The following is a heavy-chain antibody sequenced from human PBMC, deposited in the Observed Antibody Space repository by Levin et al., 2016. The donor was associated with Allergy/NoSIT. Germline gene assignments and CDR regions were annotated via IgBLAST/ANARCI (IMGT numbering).Heavy chain of an antibody. CDR3: ARVGDYGDWGLDY. V-gene: IGHV4-39*07. J-gene: IGHJ4*02. D-gene: IGHD4-17*01. Sequence: SETLSLTCTVSGGSVSSGSYYWSWIRQPPGKGLEWIGEINHSGSTNYNPSLKSRVTISVDTSKNQFSLKLSSVTAADTAVYYCARVGDYGDWGLDYWGQGTLVTVSS. CDR2: INHSGST. CDR1: GGSVSSGSYY.